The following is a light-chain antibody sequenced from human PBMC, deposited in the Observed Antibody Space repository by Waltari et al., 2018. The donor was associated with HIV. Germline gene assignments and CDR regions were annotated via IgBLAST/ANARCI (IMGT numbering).Light chain of an antibody. J-gene: IGKJ2*01. CDR3: QQYGTSPPYT. Sequence: EIVLTQSPGTLSLSPGESATLSCRASQSVTSIYLAWFQQKPGQAPRLLIYGASNRATGIPDRFSGSGSGTEFTLTISRLEPEDFAVYYCQQYGTSPPYTFGQGTKLEI. V-gene: IGKV3-20*01. CDR2: GAS. CDR1: QSVTSIY.